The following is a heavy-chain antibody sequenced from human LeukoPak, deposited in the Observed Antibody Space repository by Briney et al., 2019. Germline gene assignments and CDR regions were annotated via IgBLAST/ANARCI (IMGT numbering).Heavy chain of an antibody. CDR3: ARHVTYSSTSSYFDY. CDR2: IYPGGSDT. V-gene: IGHV5-51*01. D-gene: IGHD6-6*01. CDR1: GYIFTSYW. Sequence: GESLRISCKASGYIFTSYWIAWVRQMPGKGLEYMGFIYPGGSDTRCSPSFEGQVTISADKSITTAYLQWSGLKASDTAIYYCARHVTYSSTSSYFDYWGQGTLVTVSS. J-gene: IGHJ4*02.